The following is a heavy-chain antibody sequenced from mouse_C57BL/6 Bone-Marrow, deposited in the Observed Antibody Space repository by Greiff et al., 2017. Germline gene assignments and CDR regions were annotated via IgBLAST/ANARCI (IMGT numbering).Heavy chain of an antibody. CDR2: INPGSGGT. Sequence: QVQLQQSGAELVRPGTSVKVSCKASGYAFTHYLIEWVKQRPGQGLEWIGVINPGSGGTNYNEKFKGKATLTADKSSSTAYMQLSSLTSEDAAVYFCARGVGNFYFDYWGQGTTLTVSS. D-gene: IGHD2-1*01. J-gene: IGHJ2*01. CDR1: GYAFTHYL. V-gene: IGHV1-54*01. CDR3: ARGVGNFYFDY.